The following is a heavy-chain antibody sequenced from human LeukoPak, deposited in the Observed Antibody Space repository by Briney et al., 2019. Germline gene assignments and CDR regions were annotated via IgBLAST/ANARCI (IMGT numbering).Heavy chain of an antibody. Sequence: GGSLRLSCAASGFIVSNNYMSWVRQAPGKGLEWVSVIYSSGITYYPDAVKSRWTISRDNSKNTLYLQLNSLRGEDTAVYYCAREAYDSSGLDYWGQGTLVTVSS. CDR1: GFIVSNNY. CDR2: IYSSGIT. CDR3: AREAYDSSGLDY. D-gene: IGHD3-22*01. V-gene: IGHV3-53*01. J-gene: IGHJ4*02.